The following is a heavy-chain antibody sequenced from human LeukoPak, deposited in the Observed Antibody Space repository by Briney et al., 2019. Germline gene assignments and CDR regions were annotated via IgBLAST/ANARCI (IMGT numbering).Heavy chain of an antibody. D-gene: IGHD3-9*01. CDR2: IYYSGST. J-gene: IGHJ4*02. CDR1: GGSISGDY. V-gene: IGHV4-59*12. CDR3: AREVLRYFDWSSGYFDY. Sequence: SETLSLTCTVSGGSISGDYWSWIRQPPGKGLEWIGYIYYSGSTNYNPSLKSRVTISVDTSKNQFSLKLSSVTAADTAVYYCAREVLRYFDWSSGYFDYWGQGTLVTVSS.